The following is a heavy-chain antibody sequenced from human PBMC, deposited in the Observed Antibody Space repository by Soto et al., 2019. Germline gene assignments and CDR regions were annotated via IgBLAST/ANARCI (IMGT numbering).Heavy chain of an antibody. J-gene: IGHJ3*02. CDR2: IKQDESEK. CDR1: GFTFSSYW. V-gene: IGHV3-7*04. CDR3: ARVKQWPDDAFDI. Sequence: PGGSLRLSCAASGFTFSSYWMTWVRQAPGKGLEWVANIKQDESEKYYVDPVMGRFTISRDNAKNSLYLQMNSLRAEDTAVYYRARVKQWPDDAFDIWGQGTMVTVSS. D-gene: IGHD6-19*01.